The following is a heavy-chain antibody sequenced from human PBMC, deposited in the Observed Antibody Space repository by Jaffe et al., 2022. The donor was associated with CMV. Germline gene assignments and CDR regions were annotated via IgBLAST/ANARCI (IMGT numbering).Heavy chain of an antibody. Sequence: QVQLVESGGGLVKPGGSLRLSCTVSGFKFNDYYMGWIRQAPGKGLEWVSYISKSGTTIFYADSVEGRFTISRDNDKNSVYLHLNSLRPEDTAMYYCGRARVFLYTGDWFQFTEYFQDWGPGTLVTVSS. J-gene: IGHJ1*01. CDR2: ISKSGTTI. D-gene: IGHD3-3*01. V-gene: IGHV3-11*01. CDR1: GFKFNDYY. CDR3: GRARVFLYTGDWFQFTEYFQD.